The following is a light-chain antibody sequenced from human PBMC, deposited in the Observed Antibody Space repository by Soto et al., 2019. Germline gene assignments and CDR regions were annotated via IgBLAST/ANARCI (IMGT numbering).Light chain of an antibody. CDR3: QQYSSYSLYT. V-gene: IGKV1-5*01. CDR2: DAS. Sequence: DIQMTQSPSTLSASVGDRVTITCRASQSISGWLAWFQQKPGKAPKLLIYDASTLESGVPSRFSGSGSGTQVSTTTSSMQPHDFAAYFCQQYSSYSLYTFGQGTKLEI. CDR1: QSISGW. J-gene: IGKJ2*01.